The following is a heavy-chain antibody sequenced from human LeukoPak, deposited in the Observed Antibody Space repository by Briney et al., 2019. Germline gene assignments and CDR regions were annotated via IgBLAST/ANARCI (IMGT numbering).Heavy chain of an antibody. J-gene: IGHJ5*02. Sequence: GESLKISCKGSGYSFTSYWIGRVRQMPGKGLEWMGIIYPGDSDTRYSPSFQGQVTISADKSISTAYLQWSSLKASDTAMYYCARSTYDFWSGKNWFDPWGQGTLVTVSS. D-gene: IGHD3-3*01. V-gene: IGHV5-51*01. CDR2: IYPGDSDT. CDR3: ARSTYDFWSGKNWFDP. CDR1: GYSFTSYW.